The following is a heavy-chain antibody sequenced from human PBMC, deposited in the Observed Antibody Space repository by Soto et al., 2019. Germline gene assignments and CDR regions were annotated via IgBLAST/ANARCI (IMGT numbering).Heavy chain of an antibody. D-gene: IGHD2-2*01. CDR1: GFTFSDYY. CDR3: ARDGEDIVVVPAGNWFDP. Sequence: QVQLVESGGGLVKPGGSLRLSCAASGFTFSDYYMSWIRQAPGKGLEWVSYISSSGSTIYYADSVKGRFTISRDNAKNSLYLQMNILRAEDTAVYYCARDGEDIVVVPAGNWFDPWGQGTLVTVSS. CDR2: ISSSGSTI. J-gene: IGHJ5*02. V-gene: IGHV3-11*01.